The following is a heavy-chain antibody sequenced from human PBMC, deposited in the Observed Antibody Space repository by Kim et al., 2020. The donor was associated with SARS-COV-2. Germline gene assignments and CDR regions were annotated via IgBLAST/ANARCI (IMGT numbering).Heavy chain of an antibody. CDR3: AKADLGSYQTRLDP. CDR2: ISGSGGST. CDR1: GFTFSSYA. V-gene: IGHV3-23*01. J-gene: IGHJ5*02. D-gene: IGHD3-16*02. Sequence: GGSLRLSCAASGFTFSSYAMSWVRQAPGKGLEWVSAISGSGGSTYYADSVKGRFTISRDNSKNTLYLQMNSLRAEDTAVYYCAKADLGSYQTRLDPWGQGTLVTVSS.